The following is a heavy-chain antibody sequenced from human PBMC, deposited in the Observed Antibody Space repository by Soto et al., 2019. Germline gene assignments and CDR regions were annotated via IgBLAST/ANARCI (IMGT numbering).Heavy chain of an antibody. Sequence: EAQLVESGGGLVQPGRSLRLSCVGSGFIFDDFAIHWVRQAPGKGLEWVSGISWNSDSIGYADSVKGRFTNSRDNAKNALYWQMNGLRVEDTALCYCTKVGGLYDFWSGPLHFDLWGQGTLVTVSS. CDR3: TKVGGLYDFWSGPLHFDL. CDR1: GFIFDDFA. CDR2: ISWNSDSI. D-gene: IGHD3-3*01. J-gene: IGHJ4*02. V-gene: IGHV3-9*01.